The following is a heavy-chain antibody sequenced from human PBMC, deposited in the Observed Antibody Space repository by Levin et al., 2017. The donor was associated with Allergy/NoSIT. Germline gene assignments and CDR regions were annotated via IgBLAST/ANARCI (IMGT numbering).Heavy chain of an antibody. CDR1: GYTFTGYH. CDR3: ARGGAAAGTA. D-gene: IGHD6-13*01. Sequence: ASVKVSCKASGYTFTGYHMHWVRQAPGQGLEWMGWINPNSGDTSYPQKFQGRVTMTRDTSISAAYMELSRPTSDDTAVYYCARGGAAAGTAWGQGTLVTVSS. V-gene: IGHV1-2*02. J-gene: IGHJ4*02. CDR2: INPNSGDT.